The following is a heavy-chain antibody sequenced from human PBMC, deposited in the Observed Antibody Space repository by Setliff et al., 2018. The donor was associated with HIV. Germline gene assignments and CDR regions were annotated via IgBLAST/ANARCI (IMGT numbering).Heavy chain of an antibody. CDR1: GVSMSSHY. D-gene: IGHD5-18*01. Sequence: SETLSLTCNVSGVSMSSHYWSWIRQAPGQPPNKGLEWIGNIYYSGTTNYNPSLESRVTISIDTSKKQFSLKLSFVTAADTAVYYCARRGGYSYGYMDVWGKGTTVTVSS. CDR3: ARRGGYSYGYMDV. CDR2: IYYSGTT. V-gene: IGHV4-59*11. J-gene: IGHJ6*03.